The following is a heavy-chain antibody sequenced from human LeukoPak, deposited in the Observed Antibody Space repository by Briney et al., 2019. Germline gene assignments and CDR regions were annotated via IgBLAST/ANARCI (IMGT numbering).Heavy chain of an antibody. CDR1: GFTFSSYA. J-gene: IGHJ4*02. CDR2: ISYDGSNK. D-gene: IGHD6-19*01. Sequence: GGSLRLSCPASGFTFSSYAMHWVRQAPGKGLEWVAVISYDGSNKYYADSVRGRFTISRDNSKNTLYLQMNSLRAEDTAVYYCAKERSSGWYGGFDYWGQGTLVTVSS. CDR3: AKERSSGWYGGFDY. V-gene: IGHV3-30-3*01.